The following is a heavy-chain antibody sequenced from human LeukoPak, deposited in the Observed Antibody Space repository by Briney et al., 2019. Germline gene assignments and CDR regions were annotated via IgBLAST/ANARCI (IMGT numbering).Heavy chain of an antibody. V-gene: IGHV4-38-2*01. CDR3: ARRGYSYGLLR. D-gene: IGHD5-18*01. J-gene: IGHJ4*02. CDR1: GYSISSGYY. Sequence: SETLSLTCAASGYSISSGYYWGWIRQPPGKGLEWIGEINHSGSTNYNPSLKSRVTISVDTSKNQFSLKLSSVTAADTAVYYCARRGYSYGLLRWGQGTLVTVSS. CDR2: INHSGST.